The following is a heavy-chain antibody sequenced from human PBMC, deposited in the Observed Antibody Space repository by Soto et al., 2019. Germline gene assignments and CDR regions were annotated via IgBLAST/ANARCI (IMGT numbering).Heavy chain of an antibody. V-gene: IGHV3-30-3*01. CDR2: ISYDGSNK. CDR3: ARGASSIFLEWLLIPHWRAFDI. Sequence: QVQLVESGGGVVQPGRSLRLSCAASGFTFSSYAMHWVRQAPGKGLEWVAVISYDGSNKYYADSVKGRFTISRDNSKNTLYLQMNSLRAEDTAVYYCARGASSIFLEWLLIPHWRAFDIWGQGTMVTVSS. D-gene: IGHD3-3*01. CDR1: GFTFSSYA. J-gene: IGHJ3*02.